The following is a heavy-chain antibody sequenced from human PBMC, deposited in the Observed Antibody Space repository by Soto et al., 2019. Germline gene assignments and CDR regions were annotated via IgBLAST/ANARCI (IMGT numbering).Heavy chain of an antibody. CDR1: GFTFRSYD. J-gene: IGHJ4*02. CDR2: ASYNGRDE. CDR3: ARESEDLTSNFDY. Sequence: PGGSLRLSCAASGFTFRSYDIHWVRQAPGKGLEWVAVASYNGRDEYYAESVKGRFTISRDNAKNSLYLEMNSLRAEDTAVYYCARESEDLTSNFDYWGQGTLVTVSS. V-gene: IGHV3-30*03.